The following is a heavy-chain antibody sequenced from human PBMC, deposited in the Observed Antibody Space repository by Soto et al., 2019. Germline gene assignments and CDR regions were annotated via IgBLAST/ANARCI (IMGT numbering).Heavy chain of an antibody. D-gene: IGHD4-17*01. Sequence: LRLSCAASGFNFINTGMHWVRQAPGKGLEWVAVIWYDGSNMFYADSVKGRFTISRDNSKNTLFLQMNSLRGEDTAVYYCGRGIDYGNYAIDYWGQGTLVTVSS. V-gene: IGHV3-33*01. CDR1: GFNFINTG. J-gene: IGHJ4*02. CDR3: GRGIDYGNYAIDY. CDR2: IWYDGSNM.